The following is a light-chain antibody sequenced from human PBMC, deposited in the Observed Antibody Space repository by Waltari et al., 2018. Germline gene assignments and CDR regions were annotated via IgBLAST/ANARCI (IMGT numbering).Light chain of an antibody. J-gene: IGLJ3*02. Sequence: QSVLTQPPSASGTPGQRVTISCSGSNSNIGNNYVSWYQQLPGTAPKLLIYRDDQRPSWVPDRFSGSKSGTSASLAISGLRSEDEAEYYCAAWDGSLSGVFGAGTKLTVL. CDR2: RDD. CDR1: NSNIGNNY. CDR3: AAWDGSLSGV. V-gene: IGLV1-47*01.